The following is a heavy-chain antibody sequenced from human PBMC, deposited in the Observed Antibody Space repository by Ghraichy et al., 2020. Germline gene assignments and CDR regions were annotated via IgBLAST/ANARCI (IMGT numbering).Heavy chain of an antibody. CDR2: IKSKTDGGTT. CDR1: GFTFSNAW. Sequence: GALRLSCAASGFTFSNAWMSWVRQAPGKGLEWVGRIKSKTDGGTTDYAAPVKGRFTISRDDSKNTLYLQINSLKTEDTAVYYCTTELKIVVVPAAFIINDYWGQGTLVTVSS. D-gene: IGHD2-2*01. CDR3: TTELKIVVVPAAFIINDY. V-gene: IGHV3-15*01. J-gene: IGHJ4*02.